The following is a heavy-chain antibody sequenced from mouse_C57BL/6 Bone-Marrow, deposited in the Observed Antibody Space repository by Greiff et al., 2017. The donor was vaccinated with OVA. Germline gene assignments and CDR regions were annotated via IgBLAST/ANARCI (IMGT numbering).Heavy chain of an antibody. Sequence: QVHVKQPGAELVKPGASVKLSCKASGYTFTSYWMQWVKQRPGQGLEWIGEIDPSDSYTNYNQKFKGKATFTVDTSSSTAYMQLSSLTSEDSAVYYCARNGYDGFDVWGTGTTVTVSS. V-gene: IGHV1-50*01. CDR1: GYTFTSYW. CDR2: IDPSDSYT. CDR3: ARNGYDGFDV. J-gene: IGHJ1*03. D-gene: IGHD2-2*01.